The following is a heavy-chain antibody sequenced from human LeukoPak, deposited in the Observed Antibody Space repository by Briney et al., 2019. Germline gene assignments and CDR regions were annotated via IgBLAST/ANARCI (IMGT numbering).Heavy chain of an antibody. J-gene: IGHJ4*02. CDR3: ARSQDYYDSSGYNLGN. CDR2: MNPNSGNT. D-gene: IGHD3-22*01. CDR1: GYTFTGYY. V-gene: IGHV1-8*02. Sequence: ASVKVSCKASGYTFTGYYMHWVRQATGQGLEWMGWMNPNSGNTGYAQKFQGRVTMTRNTSISTAYMELSSLRSEDTAVYYCARSQDYYDSSGYNLGNWGQGTLVTVSS.